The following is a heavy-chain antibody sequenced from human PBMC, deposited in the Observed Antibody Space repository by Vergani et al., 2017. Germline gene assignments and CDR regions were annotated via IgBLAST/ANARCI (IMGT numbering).Heavy chain of an antibody. D-gene: IGHD6-13*01. J-gene: IGHJ6*02. Sequence: QVPLQQWGAGLLKPSETLSLTCAVYGGSFSGYFWSWLRQPPGKGLEWIGEVNLSGSTIYNPSLKSRVTISVDTSKNQFSLKLSSVTAADTAVYYCARGKLVPYYYYYGMDVWGQGTTVTVSS. CDR3: ARGKLVPYYYYYGMDV. V-gene: IGHV4-34*01. CDR1: GGSFSGYF. CDR2: VNLSGST.